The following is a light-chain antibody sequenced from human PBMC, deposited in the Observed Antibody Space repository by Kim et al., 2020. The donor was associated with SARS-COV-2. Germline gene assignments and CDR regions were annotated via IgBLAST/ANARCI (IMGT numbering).Light chain of an antibody. CDR1: QSVKSKN. CDR3: QQRNNWPLT. J-gene: IGKJ4*01. CDR2: GAS. Sequence: EIVLTQSPATLSLSPGERATLSCRASQSVKSKNLAWYQQKPGQAPRLLIYGASSRATGIPARFSGSGSGTDFTLTINSLEPEDFAVYYCQQRNNWPLTFGGGTKVVIK. V-gene: IGKV3-11*01.